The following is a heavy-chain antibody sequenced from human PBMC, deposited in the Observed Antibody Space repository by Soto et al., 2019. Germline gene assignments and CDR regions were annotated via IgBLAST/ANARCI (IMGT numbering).Heavy chain of an antibody. V-gene: IGHV3-30*18. CDR3: AKKRIGGYCSTNSCYVLQH. CDR2: ISYDGKDK. J-gene: IGHJ1*01. CDR1: GFNFGYYG. Sequence: QVQLVESGGGVVQPGRPLRLSCEASGFNFGYYGMHWVRQAPGKGLEWVAIISYDGKDKYYTDSVKGRFTISRDNSTNPFYQQRNSIKPEDTAVYYCAKKRIGGYCSTNSCYVLQHWGQSTLITVYS. D-gene: IGHD2-2*03.